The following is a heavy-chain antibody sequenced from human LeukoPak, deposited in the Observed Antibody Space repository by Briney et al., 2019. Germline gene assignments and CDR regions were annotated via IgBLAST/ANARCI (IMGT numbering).Heavy chain of an antibody. J-gene: IGHJ4*02. CDR1: GYSFTNYW. CDR3: ARQGYYDFWSGYFRGDRAVGYFDY. CDR2: TYPGDSYT. V-gene: IGHV5-10-1*01. D-gene: IGHD3-3*01. Sequence: KTGGSLRLSCKASGYSFTNYWIGWVRQMPGKGLEWMGITYPGDSYTNYSPSFQGHVTISADKSISTAYLQWSSLKASDTAMYYCARQGYYDFWSGYFRGDRAVGYFDYWGQGTLVTVSS.